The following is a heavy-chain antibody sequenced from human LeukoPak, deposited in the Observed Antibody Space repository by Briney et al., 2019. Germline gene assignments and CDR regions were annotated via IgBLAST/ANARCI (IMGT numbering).Heavy chain of an antibody. D-gene: IGHD1-26*01. J-gene: IGHJ4*02. V-gene: IGHV3-23*05. Sequence: GGSLRLSCAASGFTFSSYAMSWVRQAPGKGLEWVSGFAMIDDIIHYVDSVKGRFTISRDNSKNMLYLQMNSLRAEDTAVYYCAKGFHSGSFNELDYWGQGTLVTVSS. CDR3: AKGFHSGSFNELDY. CDR2: FAMIDDII. CDR1: GFTFSSYA.